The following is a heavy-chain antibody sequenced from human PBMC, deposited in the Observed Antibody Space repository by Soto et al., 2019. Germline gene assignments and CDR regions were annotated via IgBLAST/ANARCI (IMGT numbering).Heavy chain of an antibody. V-gene: IGHV4-59*05. CDR3: ARHLGYCSSTSCYTTYYYYYGMDV. CDR1: GGSISSYY. CDR2: IYYSGST. Sequence: SETLSLTCTVSGGSISSYYWSWIRQPPGKGLEWIGSIYYSGSTYYNPSLKSRVTISVDTSKNQFSLKLSSVTAADTAVYYCARHLGYCSSTSCYTTYYYYYGMDVWGQGTTVTVSS. D-gene: IGHD2-2*02. J-gene: IGHJ6*02.